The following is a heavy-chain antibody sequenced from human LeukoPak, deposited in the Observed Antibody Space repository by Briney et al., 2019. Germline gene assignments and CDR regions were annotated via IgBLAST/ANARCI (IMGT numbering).Heavy chain of an antibody. J-gene: IGHJ5*02. CDR2: MNPNSGNT. V-gene: IGHV1-8*02. D-gene: IGHD6-25*01. Sequence: ASVKVSCKTSGYTFSNYDINWVRQATGQGLEWMGWMNPNSGNTGYAQKFQGRVTMTRNTSIRTAYMELSSLRSEDTAVYYCARVPSGGDKFDPWGQGTLVTVSS. CDR1: GYTFSNYD. CDR3: ARVPSGGDKFDP.